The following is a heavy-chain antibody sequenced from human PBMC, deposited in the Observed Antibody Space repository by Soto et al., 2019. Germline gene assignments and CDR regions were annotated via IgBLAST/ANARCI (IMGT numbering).Heavy chain of an antibody. CDR1: GGTFSTSS. CDR3: ASGHEYGGNSDAFDI. D-gene: IGHD4-17*01. V-gene: IGHV1-69*14. CDR2: ILPIFGTA. J-gene: IGHJ3*02. Sequence: QVQLVQSGAEVKKPGSSVKVSCKASGGTFSTSSINWLRQAPGQRPEWMGNILPIFGTADYAQKFQDRVTITAAKSPDTAYMELRSLFSEATAVYYCASGHEYGGNSDAFDIWGQGTVVTVSS.